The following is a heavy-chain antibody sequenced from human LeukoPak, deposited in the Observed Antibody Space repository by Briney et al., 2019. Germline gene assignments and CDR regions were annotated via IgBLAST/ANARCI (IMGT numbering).Heavy chain of an antibody. CDR3: AREGAEGRITIFGVVIYRSYFDY. CDR1: GGSISSSGYY. V-gene: IGHV4-39*07. Sequence: SETLSLTCTVSGGSISSSGYYWGWIRQPPGKGLEWIGSIYYSGSTYYNPSLKSRVTMSVDTSKNQFSLKLSSVTAADTAVYYCAREGAEGRITIFGVVIYRSYFDYWGQGTLVTVSS. J-gene: IGHJ4*02. D-gene: IGHD3-3*01. CDR2: IYYSGST.